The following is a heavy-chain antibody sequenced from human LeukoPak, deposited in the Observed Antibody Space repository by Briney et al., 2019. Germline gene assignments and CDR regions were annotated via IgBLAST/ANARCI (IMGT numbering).Heavy chain of an antibody. CDR3: TKEFIKTTFEI. J-gene: IGHJ3*02. V-gene: IGHV3-23*01. CDR2: ISGSGATT. Sequence: GGSLRLSCEASGFTFSNYAVDWVRRAPGKGLEWVSVISGSGATTHYAYSVWGRFTIARDTSKNMSYLEMSRLSADTAVVYCWTKEFIKTTFEISGQGT. CDR1: GFTFSNYA. D-gene: IGHD3-10*01.